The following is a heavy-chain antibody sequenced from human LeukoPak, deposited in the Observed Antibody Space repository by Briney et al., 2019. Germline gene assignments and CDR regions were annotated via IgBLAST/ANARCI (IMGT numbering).Heavy chain of an antibody. D-gene: IGHD4-17*01. J-gene: IGHJ4*02. V-gene: IGHV4-30-4*01. CDR3: ARAGPDYGDYVD. CDR1: GGSITSGEYY. Sequence: SETLSLTCTVSGGSITSGEYYYSWIRQPPGKGLEWIGYVAYTGSTNYNPSLKSRVTISVDTSKNQFSLKLSSVTAADTAVYYCARAGPDYGDYVDWGQVTLVTVSS. CDR2: VAYTGST.